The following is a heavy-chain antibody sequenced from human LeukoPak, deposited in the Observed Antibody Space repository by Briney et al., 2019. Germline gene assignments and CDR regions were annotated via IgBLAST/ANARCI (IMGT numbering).Heavy chain of an antibody. D-gene: IGHD2-15*01. CDR2: ISSSSSYI. Sequence: GGSLRLSCAASGFTFSSYSMNWVRQAPGKGLEWVSSISSSSSYIYYADSVKGRFTISRDNAKNSLYLQMNSLRAEDTAVYYCASLTPAPGGGDAFDIWGQGTMVTVSS. CDR1: GFTFSSYS. J-gene: IGHJ3*02. CDR3: ASLTPAPGGGDAFDI. V-gene: IGHV3-21*01.